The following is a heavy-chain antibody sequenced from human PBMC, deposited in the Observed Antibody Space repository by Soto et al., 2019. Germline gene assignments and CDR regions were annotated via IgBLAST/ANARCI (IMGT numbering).Heavy chain of an antibody. CDR2: ISANGQGI. CDR1: VFTFSTYA. CDR3: AKDRNYPRDQFQY. D-gene: IGHD1-7*01. V-gene: IGHV3-23*01. J-gene: IGHJ4*02. Sequence: HPGGSLRLSCAASVFTFSTYALSCVRHAPGKGLEWVSAISANGQGIYYADSVRGRFTISRDNSKNTIFLHMDSLRAEDTAVYYCAKDRNYPRDQFQYWGQGTLVIVS.